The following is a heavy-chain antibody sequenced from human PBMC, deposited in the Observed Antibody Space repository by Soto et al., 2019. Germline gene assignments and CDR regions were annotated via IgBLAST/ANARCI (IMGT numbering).Heavy chain of an antibody. J-gene: IGHJ6*02. CDR3: ARGSGDYVGRYYYYGMDV. Sequence: QVQLQESGPGLVKPSGTLSLTCAVSGGSISSSNWWSWVRQPPGKGLEWIGEIYHSGSTNHNPSLKGRATIAVDKSKTQFSLKLSSVTAAATAVYYCARGSGDYVGRYYYYGMDVWGQGTTVTVSS. CDR2: IYHSGST. D-gene: IGHD4-17*01. CDR1: GGSISSSNW. V-gene: IGHV4-4*02.